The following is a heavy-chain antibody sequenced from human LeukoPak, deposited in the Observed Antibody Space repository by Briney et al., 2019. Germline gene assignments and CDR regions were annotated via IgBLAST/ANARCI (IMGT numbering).Heavy chain of an antibody. CDR1: GFTFSSYG. V-gene: IGHV3-30*02. D-gene: IGHD1-1*01. CDR2: IRYDGSNK. CDR3: AKLPYN. Sequence: GGSLRLSCAASGFTFSSYGMHWVRQAPGKGLEWVAFIRYDGSNKYYAGSVKGRFTISRDNSKNTLYLQMNSLRAEDTAVYYCAKLPYNWGQGTLVTVSS. J-gene: IGHJ4*02.